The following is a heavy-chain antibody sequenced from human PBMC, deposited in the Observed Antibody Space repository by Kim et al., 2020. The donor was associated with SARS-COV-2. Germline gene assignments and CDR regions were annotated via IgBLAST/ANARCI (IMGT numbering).Heavy chain of an antibody. V-gene: IGHV4-31*03. Sequence: SETLSLTCTVSGGSISSGGYYWSWIRQHPGKGLEWIGYIYYSGSTYYNPSLKSRATISVDTSKNQFSLKLSSVTAADTAVYYCARTGMVRGVIMDYWGQGTLVTVSS. D-gene: IGHD3-10*01. CDR2: IYYSGST. CDR3: ARTGMVRGVIMDY. J-gene: IGHJ4*02. CDR1: GGSISSGGYY.